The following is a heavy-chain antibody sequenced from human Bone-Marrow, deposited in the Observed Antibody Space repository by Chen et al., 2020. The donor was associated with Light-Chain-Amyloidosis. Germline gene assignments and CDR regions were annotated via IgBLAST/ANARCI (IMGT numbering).Heavy chain of an antibody. V-gene: IGHV5-51*01. CDR2: IYPDDSDA. D-gene: IGHD5-12*01. Sequence: EVPLEQSGPEVKKPGESLKISCKGSGYTFPNYWIGWVRQMPGKGLEWMGVIYPDDSDARYSPSFEGQVTISADKSSTTAYLQWRSLKASDTAMYYWARRRDGYNFDYWGQGTLVTVSS. CDR3: ARRRDGYNFDY. CDR1: GYTFPNYW. J-gene: IGHJ4*02.